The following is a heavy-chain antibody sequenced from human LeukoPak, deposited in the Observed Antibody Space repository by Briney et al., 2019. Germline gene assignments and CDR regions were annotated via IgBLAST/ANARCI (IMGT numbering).Heavy chain of an antibody. D-gene: IGHD3-16*01. J-gene: IGHJ4*02. V-gene: IGHV3-48*04. CDR2: ISSSSSTI. CDR3: ARDLRLGEFFPRFDY. Sequence: RPGGSLRLSCAASGFTFSSYSMNWVRQAPGKGLEWVSYISSSSSTIYYADSVKGRFTISRDNAKNSLYLQMNSLRAEDTAVYYCARDLRLGEFFPRFDYWGQGTLVTVSS. CDR1: GFTFSSYS.